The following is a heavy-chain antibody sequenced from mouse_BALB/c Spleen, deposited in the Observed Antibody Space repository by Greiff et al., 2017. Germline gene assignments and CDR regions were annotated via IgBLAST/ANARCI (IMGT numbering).Heavy chain of an antibody. CDR3: ARGYDYDVFAY. V-gene: IGHV5-15*02. Sequence: VQLKQSGGGLVQPGGSRKLSCAASGFTFSDYGMAWVRQAPGKGPEWVAFISNLAYSIYYADTVTGRFTISRENAKNTLYLEMSSLRSEDTAMYYCARGYDYDVFAYWGQGTLVTVSA. CDR1: GFTFSDYG. D-gene: IGHD2-4*01. CDR2: ISNLAYSI. J-gene: IGHJ3*01.